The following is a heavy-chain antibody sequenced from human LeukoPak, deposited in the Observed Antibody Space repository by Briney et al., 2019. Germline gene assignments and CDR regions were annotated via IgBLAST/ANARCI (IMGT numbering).Heavy chain of an antibody. CDR2: INSDGSST. Sequence: PGGSLGLFCAASGFTFSSYWMHWVRQAPGKGLVWVSRINSDGSSTSYADSVKGRFTISRDNAKNTLYLQMNSLRAADTAVYYCARTYSSSWDYYYGMDVWGQGTTVTVSS. CDR3: ARTYSSSWDYYYGMDV. CDR1: GFTFSSYW. D-gene: IGHD6-13*01. J-gene: IGHJ6*02. V-gene: IGHV3-74*01.